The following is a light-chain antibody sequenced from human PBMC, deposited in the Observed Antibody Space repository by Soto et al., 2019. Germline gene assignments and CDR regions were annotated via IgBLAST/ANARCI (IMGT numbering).Light chain of an antibody. J-gene: IGLJ1*01. CDR2: GNN. Sequence: QSVLTQPPSASGTPGQRVTISCSGSSSNIGSDSVNWFQHLPGTTPKLLIYGNNQRPSGVPDRFSGSKSGTSASLVISGLQSEDEAEYYCAAWDGSLNAYVFGTGTKLTVL. V-gene: IGLV1-44*01. CDR1: SSNIGSDS. CDR3: AAWDGSLNAYV.